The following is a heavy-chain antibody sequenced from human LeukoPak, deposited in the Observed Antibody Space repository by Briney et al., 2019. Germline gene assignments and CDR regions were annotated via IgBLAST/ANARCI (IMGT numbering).Heavy chain of an antibody. CDR2: INPNSGGT. J-gene: IGHJ4*02. CDR3: ASYSGSCSSDFDY. V-gene: IGHV1-2*02. D-gene: IGHD1-26*01. CDR1: GYTFTGYY. Sequence: GASVKVTFKSSGYTFTGYYIHWVRQAPGQGLEWMGWINPNSGGTNYAQKFQGRVTMTRDTSNSTTYMELSRLRSDDTAVYYCASYSGSCSSDFDYWVQARLVTVSS.